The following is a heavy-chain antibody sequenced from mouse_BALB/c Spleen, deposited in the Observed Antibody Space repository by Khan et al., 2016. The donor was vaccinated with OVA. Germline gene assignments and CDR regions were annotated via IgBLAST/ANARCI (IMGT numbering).Heavy chain of an antibody. J-gene: IGHJ2*01. Sequence: EVQLQESGPGLVKPSQSLSLTCTVTGYSITSGYGWNWIRQFPGNKLEWMGYISYSGGTNYNPSLKSRISITRDTSKNQFFLQLNSVTTEYTATYYCARTARIKYWGQGTTLTVSS. CDR3: ARTARIKY. CDR2: ISYSGGT. D-gene: IGHD1-2*01. V-gene: IGHV3-2*02. CDR1: GYSITSGYG.